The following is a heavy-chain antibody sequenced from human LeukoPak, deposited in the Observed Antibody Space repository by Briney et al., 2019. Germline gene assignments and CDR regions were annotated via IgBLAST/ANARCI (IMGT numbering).Heavy chain of an antibody. CDR1: GFTFSSYN. J-gene: IGHJ4*02. CDR2: ISSSSTTI. Sequence: PGGSLRLSCAASGFTFSSYNMNWVRQTPGEGLEWVSYISSSSTTIYYADSVKGRFTISRDNAKNSLYLQMNSLRAEDTAVYYCARDGYDFWSGYPTTVDFWGQGTLVTVSS. CDR3: ARDGYDFWSGYPTTVDF. V-gene: IGHV3-48*01. D-gene: IGHD3-3*01.